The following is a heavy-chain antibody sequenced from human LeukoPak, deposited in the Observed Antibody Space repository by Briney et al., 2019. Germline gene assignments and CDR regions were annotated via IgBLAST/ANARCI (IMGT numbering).Heavy chain of an antibody. Sequence: GGSLRLSCAASGISFSSHWMHWVRQAPGKGLVWVAHISRDGSSTTYADSVKGRFTISRDNAKNTLYLQMNSLRAEDTAVYYCARVGYCSSTSCSEFDYWGQGTLVTVSS. J-gene: IGHJ4*02. CDR2: ISRDGSST. CDR1: GISFSSHW. D-gene: IGHD2-2*01. CDR3: ARVGYCSSTSCSEFDY. V-gene: IGHV3-74*01.